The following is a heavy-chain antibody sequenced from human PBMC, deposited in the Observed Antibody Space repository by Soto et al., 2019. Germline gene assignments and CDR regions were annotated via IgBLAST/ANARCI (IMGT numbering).Heavy chain of an antibody. Sequence: PXVSLRLSCAASGFTFSTYAMSGVRQAPGKGLEWVSTISGSGGTSYYADSVKGRFTISRDNSKNTLFLQMNSLRAEDTAVYYCAKDLNEYSYGYFDYWGQGTLVTVSS. J-gene: IGHJ4*02. CDR1: GFTFSTYA. V-gene: IGHV3-23*01. D-gene: IGHD5-18*01. CDR2: ISGSGGTS. CDR3: AKDLNEYSYGYFDY.